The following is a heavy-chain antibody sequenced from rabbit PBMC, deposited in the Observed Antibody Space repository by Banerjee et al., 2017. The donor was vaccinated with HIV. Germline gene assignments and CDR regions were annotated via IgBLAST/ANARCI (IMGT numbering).Heavy chain of an antibody. CDR1: GIDFSSGYY. J-gene: IGHJ3*01. CDR2: IRTDSVITT. Sequence: QEQLVESGGGLVQPEGSLTLTCTASGIDFSSGYYMCWVRQAPGKGLEWIGCIRTDSVITTYYASWAKGRFTISKTSSTVDLKMTSLTAADTATYFCARSYSNVDFGYALTRLDLWGQGTLVTVS. D-gene: IGHD6-1*01. V-gene: IGHV1S45*01. CDR3: ARSYSNVDFGYALTRLDL.